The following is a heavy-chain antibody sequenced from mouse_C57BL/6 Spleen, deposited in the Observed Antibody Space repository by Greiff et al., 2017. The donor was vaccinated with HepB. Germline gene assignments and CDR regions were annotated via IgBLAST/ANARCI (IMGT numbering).Heavy chain of an antibody. D-gene: IGHD2-3*01. CDR3: ARGRVSYDGYGPSSY. V-gene: IGHV1-64*01. Sequence: QVQLQQPGAELVKPGASVKLSCKASGYTFTSYWMHWVKQRPGQGLEWIGMIHPNSGSTNYNEKVKSKATLTVDKSSSTAYMQLSSLTSEDSAVYYCARGRVSYDGYGPSSYWGQGTLVTVSA. J-gene: IGHJ3*01. CDR2: IHPNSGST. CDR1: GYTFTSYW.